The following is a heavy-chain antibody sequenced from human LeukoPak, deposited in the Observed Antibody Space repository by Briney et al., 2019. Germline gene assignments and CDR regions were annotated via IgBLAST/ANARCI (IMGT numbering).Heavy chain of an antibody. CDR3: ARVKAVAGTYFDY. Sequence: GGSLRLSCAASGFTFSSYSMNWVRQAPGKGLEWVSSISSSSSYIYYAGSVKGRFTISRDNAKNSLYLQMNSLRAEDTAVYYCARVKAVAGTYFDYWGQGTLVTVSS. J-gene: IGHJ4*02. D-gene: IGHD6-19*01. V-gene: IGHV3-21*01. CDR2: ISSSSSYI. CDR1: GFTFSSYS.